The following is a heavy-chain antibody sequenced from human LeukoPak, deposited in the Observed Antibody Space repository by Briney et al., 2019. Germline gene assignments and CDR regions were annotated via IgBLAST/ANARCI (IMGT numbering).Heavy chain of an antibody. D-gene: IGHD6-19*01. Sequence: SETLSLTCAVYGGSFSGYYWSWIRQPPGKGLEWIGEINHSGSTNYNPSLKSRVTISVDTSKNQFSLKLSSVTAADTAVYYCARHRRNSGRGTYYYYGMDVWGQGTTVTVSS. CDR1: GGSFSGYY. CDR2: INHSGST. J-gene: IGHJ6*02. CDR3: ARHRRNSGRGTYYYYGMDV. V-gene: IGHV4-34*01.